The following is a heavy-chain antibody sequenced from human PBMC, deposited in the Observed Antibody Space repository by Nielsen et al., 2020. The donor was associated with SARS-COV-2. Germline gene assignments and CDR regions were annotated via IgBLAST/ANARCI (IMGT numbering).Heavy chain of an antibody. CDR3: ARHITVGKDAFDI. J-gene: IGHJ3*02. CDR2: IYPGDSDT. D-gene: IGHD3-10*01. V-gene: IGHV5-51*01. Sequence: GSLKISCKGSGYSFTSYWIGWVRQMPGKGLEWMGIIYPGDSDTRYSPSFQGQVTISADKSISTAYLQWSSLKASDTAMYYCARHITVGKDAFDIWGQGTMVTVSS. CDR1: GYSFTSYW.